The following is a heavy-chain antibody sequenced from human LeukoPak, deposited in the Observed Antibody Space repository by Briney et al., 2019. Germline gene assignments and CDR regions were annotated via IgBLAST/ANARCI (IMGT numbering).Heavy chain of an antibody. V-gene: IGHV3-33*06. D-gene: IGHD3-10*01. CDR1: GFPFSSYG. Sequence: TGRSLRLSCAASGFPFSSYGMHWVRQAPGKGLEWVAVIWYDGSNKYYADPVKGRFTTSRDNSKNTLYLQMDGLSADDTAVYYCAKALSGTGFGYRGQGTLVTVSS. CDR2: IWYDGSNK. CDR3: AKALSGTGFGY. J-gene: IGHJ4*02.